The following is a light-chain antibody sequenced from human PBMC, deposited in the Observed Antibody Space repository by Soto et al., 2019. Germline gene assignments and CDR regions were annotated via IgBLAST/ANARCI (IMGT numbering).Light chain of an antibody. J-gene: IGKJ4*01. Sequence: EIVMTQSPATLSLSPGERATLSCRASQSVGRNLAWYQQKPGQPPTILIFDASTRDTSIPARFSGSGSGADFTHTIGSLQSEDVTIYSCQHYSQWPPLTFGGGTKVELK. V-gene: IGKV3-15*01. CDR1: QSVGRN. CDR3: QHYSQWPPLT. CDR2: DAS.